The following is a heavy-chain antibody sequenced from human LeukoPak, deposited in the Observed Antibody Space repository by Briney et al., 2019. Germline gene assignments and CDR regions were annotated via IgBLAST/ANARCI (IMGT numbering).Heavy chain of an antibody. CDR1: GGTFISYA. J-gene: IGHJ3*02. V-gene: IGHV1-69*01. Sequence: ASVKVSCTASGGTFISYAISWVRQAPGQGLEWMGGIIPIFGTANYAQKFQGRVTITADESTSTAYMELSSLRSEDTAVYYCARGAEDPMIVVVTGAFDIWGQGTMVTVSS. CDR3: ARGAEDPMIVVVTGAFDI. D-gene: IGHD3-22*01. CDR2: IIPIFGTA.